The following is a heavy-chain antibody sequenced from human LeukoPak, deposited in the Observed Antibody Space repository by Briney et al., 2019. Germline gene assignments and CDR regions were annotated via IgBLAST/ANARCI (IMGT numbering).Heavy chain of an antibody. D-gene: IGHD2-21*02. CDR3: ARDLGYCGGDCYSYFFDY. J-gene: IGHJ4*02. CDR2: IYSGGST. V-gene: IGHV3-66*01. CDR1: EFSVGSNY. Sequence: GGSLRLSCAASEFSVGSNYMTWVRQAPGKGLEWVSLIYSGGSTYYADSVKGRFTISRDNSKNSLYLQMNSLRAEDTAVYYCARDLGYCGGDCYSYFFDYWGQGTLVTVSS.